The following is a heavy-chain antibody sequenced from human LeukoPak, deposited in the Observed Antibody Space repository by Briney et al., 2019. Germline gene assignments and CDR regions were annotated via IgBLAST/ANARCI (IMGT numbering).Heavy chain of an antibody. CDR3: ATGDDDAFDI. CDR2: ISPGSSTI. V-gene: IGHV3-48*04. Sequence: GGSLRLSCTASGLYFISYKMTWVRQAPGKGLEWLSNISPGSSTIYYADSAKGRFTTFRDNAKSSLYLQMNSLRAEDTAVYYCATGDDDAFDIWGQGTTVFVSS. CDR1: GLYFISYK. J-gene: IGHJ3*02.